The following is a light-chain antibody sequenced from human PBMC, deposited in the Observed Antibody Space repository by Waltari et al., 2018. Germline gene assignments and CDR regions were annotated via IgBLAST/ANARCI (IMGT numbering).Light chain of an antibody. CDR2: DAF. J-gene: IGKJ1*01. CDR1: QNIDSY. CDR3: QQRRNWPWT. Sequence: ETVLTQSPATLSLSPGDRATFSCRASQNIDSYLAWYQQKPGQALRFLIFDAFNRPTGIPDRFSGSRSGTDINLTISSLESEDFAIYYCQQRRNWPWTFGQGTRVEIK. V-gene: IGKV3-11*01.